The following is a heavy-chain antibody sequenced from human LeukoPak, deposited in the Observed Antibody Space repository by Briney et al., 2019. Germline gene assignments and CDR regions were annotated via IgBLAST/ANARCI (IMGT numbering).Heavy chain of an antibody. J-gene: IGHJ3*02. CDR2: ISSSSSYI. CDR1: GFTFSSYS. Sequence: GGSLRLSCAASGFTFSSYSMNWVRQAPGKGLEWVSSISSSSSYIHYADSVKGRFTISRDNAKNSLYLQMNSLRAEDTAVYYCAKDVEGYSYVDAFDIWGQGTMVTVSS. V-gene: IGHV3-21*01. CDR3: AKDVEGYSYVDAFDI. D-gene: IGHD5-18*01.